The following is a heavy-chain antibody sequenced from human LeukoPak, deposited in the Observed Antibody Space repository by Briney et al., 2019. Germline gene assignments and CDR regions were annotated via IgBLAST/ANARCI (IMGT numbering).Heavy chain of an antibody. Sequence: GGSLRLSCAASGFSFGGYAMPWVRQPPGKGLEWVSGISGNNGALHYPDSVRGRFTISRANAKNPLYRRMNCLRVEDMALYYCVMGQGMAVEKRYFDYWGQGTLVTVSS. V-gene: IGHV3-9*03. D-gene: IGHD6-19*01. CDR3: VMGQGMAVEKRYFDY. CDR1: GFSFGGYA. CDR2: ISGNNGAL. J-gene: IGHJ4*02.